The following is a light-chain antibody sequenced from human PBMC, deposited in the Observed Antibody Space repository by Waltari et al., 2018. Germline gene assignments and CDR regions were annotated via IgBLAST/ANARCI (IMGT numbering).Light chain of an antibody. CDR2: AAS. CDR1: QGISSW. Sequence: DIQMTQSPSSLSASVGDKVTITCRASQGISSWLAWYQQKPGKAPNLLIYAASSLQSGVPSRFSGSGSGTDYTLTISSLQPEDFATYYCQQGYNTPWTFGQGTKVEIK. CDR3: QQGYNTPWT. J-gene: IGKJ1*01. V-gene: IGKV1-12*01.